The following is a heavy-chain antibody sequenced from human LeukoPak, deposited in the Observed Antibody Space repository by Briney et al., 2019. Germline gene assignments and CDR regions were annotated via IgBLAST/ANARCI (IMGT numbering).Heavy chain of an antibody. CDR3: ARRGDYDSSGYYYGDAFDI. Sequence: GGSLRLSCAASGFTFSSYGMHWVRQAPGKGLEWVAVIWYDGSNKYYADSVKGRFTISRDNSKNTLYLQMNSLRAEDTAVYYCARRGDYDSSGYYYGDAFDIWGQGTMVTVSS. V-gene: IGHV3-33*01. CDR1: GFTFSSYG. CDR2: IWYDGSNK. D-gene: IGHD3-22*01. J-gene: IGHJ3*02.